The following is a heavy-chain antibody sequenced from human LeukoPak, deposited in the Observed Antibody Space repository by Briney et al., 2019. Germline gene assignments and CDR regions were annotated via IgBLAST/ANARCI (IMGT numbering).Heavy chain of an antibody. V-gene: IGHV4-59*01. CDR3: ARGGYYGSGNDFRFDP. J-gene: IGHJ5*02. CDR1: GGSLSSYY. CDR2: IYYSGST. Sequence: LETLSPTRTVSGGSLSSYYWSWVRQPPGEGLEWVGDIYYSGSTNYKPSLKSRVTISVDTSKNQFSLKLSSVTAADTAVYYCARGGYYGSGNDFRFDPWGQGTLVTVSS. D-gene: IGHD3-10*01.